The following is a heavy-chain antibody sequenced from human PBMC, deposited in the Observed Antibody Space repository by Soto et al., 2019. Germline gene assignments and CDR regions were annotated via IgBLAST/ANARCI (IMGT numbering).Heavy chain of an antibody. J-gene: IGHJ4*02. CDR3: ARYRQQALVVVSATGGSEY. CDR2: ISFAGNNK. Sequence: SMRLSCAVSGFTFSSYSMHWVRQDPDMGLEWVAFISFAGNNKYYADSVKGRFTISRDNSNNMVYLEMNSLRPDDTAVYYCARYRQQALVVVSATGGSEYWGQGTL. V-gene: IGHV3-30*04. D-gene: IGHD2-15*01. CDR1: GFTFSSYS.